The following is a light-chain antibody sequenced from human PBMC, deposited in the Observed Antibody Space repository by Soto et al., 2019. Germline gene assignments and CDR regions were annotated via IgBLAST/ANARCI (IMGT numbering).Light chain of an antibody. Sequence: QSVLTQPASVSGSPGQSITIACTGTNRDVGSYNLVSWYQQRPGEAPKLIISEVRNRPSGISYRFTGSKSGNTASLTISGLQAEDEADYYCSSYTSISTGVLFGGGTKVTVL. J-gene: IGLJ2*01. V-gene: IGLV2-14*01. CDR3: SSYTSISTGVL. CDR2: EVR. CDR1: NRDVGSYNL.